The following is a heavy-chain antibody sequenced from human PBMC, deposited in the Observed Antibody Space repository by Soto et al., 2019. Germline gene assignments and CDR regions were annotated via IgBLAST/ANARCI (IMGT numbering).Heavy chain of an antibody. Sequence: EVQLVESGGGLVKPGGSLRLSCAASGFTFSSYSMNWVRQAPGKGLEWVSSISSSSSYIYYADSVKGRFTMSRDNAKNALYLQMNSRRAEDTAVYYCARDDYMWGSPYFDYWGQGALVTVSS. J-gene: IGHJ4*02. CDR3: ARDDYMWGSPYFDY. CDR1: GFTFSSYS. CDR2: ISSSSSYI. D-gene: IGHD3-16*01. V-gene: IGHV3-21*01.